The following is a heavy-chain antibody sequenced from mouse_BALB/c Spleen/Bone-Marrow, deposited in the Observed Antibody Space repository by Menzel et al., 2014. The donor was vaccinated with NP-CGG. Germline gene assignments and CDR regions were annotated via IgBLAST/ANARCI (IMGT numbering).Heavy chain of an antibody. CDR3: ATLVGNHYAMDY. J-gene: IGHJ4*01. D-gene: IGHD2-1*01. CDR1: GFSLSRYS. Sequence: QVQLKDSGPGLVAPSQSLSTTCTVSGFSLSRYSVHWVRQPPGKGLEWLGVIWGGGTADYNSALKSRLSITKDNSKSQVFLKLNSLQTDDTAMYYCATLVGNHYAMDYWGQGTSVTVSS. CDR2: IWGGGTA. V-gene: IGHV2-6-4*01.